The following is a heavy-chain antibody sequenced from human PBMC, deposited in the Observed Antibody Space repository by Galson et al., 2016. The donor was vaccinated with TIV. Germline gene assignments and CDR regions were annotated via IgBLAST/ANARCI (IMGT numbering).Heavy chain of an antibody. CDR2: SYYRGNT. D-gene: IGHD3-22*01. J-gene: IGHJ4*02. CDR1: GDSISRGVYY. V-gene: IGHV4-31*03. Sequence: TLSLTCTISGDSISRGVYYWSWIRQHPGQGLEWIGYSYYRGNTYYNPSLKSRVNISIDTSKNQFSLTLTSVTAADTAMYFCARFGRAYYYMADYWGQGTLVTVAS. CDR3: ARFGRAYYYMADY.